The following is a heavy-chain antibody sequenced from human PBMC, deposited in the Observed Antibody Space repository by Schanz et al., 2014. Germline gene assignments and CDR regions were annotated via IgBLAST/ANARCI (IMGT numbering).Heavy chain of an antibody. CDR2: ISGSGGST. CDR1: GFTFSSYA. V-gene: IGHV3-23*01. Sequence: EVHLLDSGGGLVQPGGSLRLSCAASGFTFSSYAMSRVRQAPGKGLEWVSAISGSGGSTYYADSVKGRFTISRDNAKNSLYLLMNSLRAEDTAVYYCARPALWFGDNCFGPWGQGTLVTVSS. CDR3: ARPALWFGDNCFGP. J-gene: IGHJ5*02. D-gene: IGHD3-10*01.